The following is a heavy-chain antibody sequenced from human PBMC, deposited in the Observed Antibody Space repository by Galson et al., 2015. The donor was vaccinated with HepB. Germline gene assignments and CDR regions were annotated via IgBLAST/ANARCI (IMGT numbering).Heavy chain of an antibody. D-gene: IGHD4-23*01. CDR2: IYWDDTK. J-gene: IGHJ4*02. V-gene: IGHV2-5*02. Sequence: ALVKPTQTLTLTFSLSGLSISASAAGVGWVRKPPGKALEWLSPIYWDDTKRYRPSLENRLTITKDTSKNQVVLTMTNKDPVDTGTYYCAKLGNSFFEYWGQGTPVTVSS. CDR1: GLSISASAAG. CDR3: AKLGNSFFEY.